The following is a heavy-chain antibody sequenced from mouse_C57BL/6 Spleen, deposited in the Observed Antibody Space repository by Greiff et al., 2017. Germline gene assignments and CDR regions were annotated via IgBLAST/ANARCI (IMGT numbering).Heavy chain of an antibody. CDR2: IYPGNGDT. CDR1: GYTFTSYN. CDR3: ARSGGYPLYYAMDY. V-gene: IGHV1-12*01. D-gene: IGHD1-1*02. Sequence: LQQSGAELVRPGASVKMSCKASGYTFTSYNMHWVKQTPRQGLEWIGAIYPGNGDTSYNQKFKGKATLTVDKSSSTAYMQLSSLTSEDSAVYFGARSGGYPLYYAMDYWGQGTSVTVSS. J-gene: IGHJ4*01.